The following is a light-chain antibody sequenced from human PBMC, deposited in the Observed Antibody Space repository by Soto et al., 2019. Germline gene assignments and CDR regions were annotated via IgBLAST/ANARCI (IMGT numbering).Light chain of an antibody. CDR3: QQYGSSPQT. V-gene: IGKV3-20*01. CDR1: QTVSNSY. J-gene: IGKJ1*01. Sequence: EIVLTQSPGTLSLSPGERATLSCRASQTVSNSYLAWYQQKPGQAPRLLIFGASARATGIPDRFSGSGSGTDLTLTISRLEPEDFAVYYGQQYGSSPQTFGQGTKVEIK. CDR2: GAS.